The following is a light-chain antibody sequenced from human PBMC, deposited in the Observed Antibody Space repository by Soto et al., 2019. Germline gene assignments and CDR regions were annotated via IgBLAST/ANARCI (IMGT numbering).Light chain of an antibody. CDR3: CSYAGSYTHYV. CDR1: SSDVGGYNY. Sequence: QSALTQPRSVSGSPGQSVTISCTGTSSDVGGYNYVSWYQQHPGKAPKLMIYDVSKRPSGVPDRFSGSKSGNTASLTISGLQAEHDADYYCCSYAGSYTHYVFGTGTKLTVL. CDR2: DVS. J-gene: IGLJ1*01. V-gene: IGLV2-11*01.